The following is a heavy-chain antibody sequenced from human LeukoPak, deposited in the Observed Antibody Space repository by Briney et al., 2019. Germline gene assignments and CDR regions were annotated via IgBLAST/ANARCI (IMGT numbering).Heavy chain of an antibody. V-gene: IGHV3-53*01. D-gene: IGHD3-10*01. CDR2: IYSGGST. CDR1: GFTVSSNY. CDR3: ASYYGSGSYSGEYFQH. J-gene: IGHJ1*01. Sequence: GGSLRLSCAASGFTVSSNYMSWVRQAPGKGLEWVSLIYSGGSTYYADSVKGRFTISRDNSKNTLYLQMNSLRAEDTAVYYCASYYGSGSYSGEYFQHWGQGTLVTVSS.